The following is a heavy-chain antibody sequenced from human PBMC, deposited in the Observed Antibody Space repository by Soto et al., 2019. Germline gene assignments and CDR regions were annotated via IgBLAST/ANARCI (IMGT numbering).Heavy chain of an antibody. CDR1: GLTFSNYA. V-gene: IGHV3-23*01. CDR2: IGGSGSDT. J-gene: IGHJ4*02. Sequence: GGSLRLSCTASGLTFSNYAMSWVRQAPGKGLEWVSIIGGSGSDTYYADSVKGRFTVSRDNSKNTQYVQMNSLRDEDTAVYYCAETPSYGNYYFDYWGPGTLVTVSS. D-gene: IGHD4-17*01. CDR3: AETPSYGNYYFDY.